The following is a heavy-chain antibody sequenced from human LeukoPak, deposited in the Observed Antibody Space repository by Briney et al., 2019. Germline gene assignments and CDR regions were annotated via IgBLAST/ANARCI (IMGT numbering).Heavy chain of an antibody. J-gene: IGHJ4*02. CDR2: ISSSSSYI. D-gene: IGHD5-24*01. V-gene: IGHV3-21*01. Sequence: GGSLRLSCAASGFTFSSYSMNWVRQAPGKGLEWVSSISSSSSYIYYADSVKGRSTISRDNAKNSLYLQMNSLRAEDTAVYYCARARWMATAVVYWGQGTLVTVSS. CDR3: ARARWMATAVVY. CDR1: GFTFSSYS.